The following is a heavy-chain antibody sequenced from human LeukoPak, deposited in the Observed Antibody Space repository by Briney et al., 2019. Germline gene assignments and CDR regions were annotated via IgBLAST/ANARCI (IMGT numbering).Heavy chain of an antibody. CDR2: IYSGGST. J-gene: IGHJ3*02. CDR3: ARSRDGYNLISAFDI. D-gene: IGHD5-24*01. Sequence: GGSLRLSCAASEFPVGRNYMTWVRQAPGKGLEGVSLIYSGGSTYYADSVKGRFTISRDNAKNSLYLQMNSLRAEDTAVYYCARSRDGYNLISAFDIWGQGTMVTVSS. CDR1: EFPVGRNY. V-gene: IGHV3-66*01.